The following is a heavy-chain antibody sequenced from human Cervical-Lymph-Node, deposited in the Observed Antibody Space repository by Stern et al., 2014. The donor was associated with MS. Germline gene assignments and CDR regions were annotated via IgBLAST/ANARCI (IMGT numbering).Heavy chain of an antibody. J-gene: IGHJ4*02. V-gene: IGHV5-51*01. Sequence: EVQLVQSGAEVKKPGESLKISCKGSGYSFTSYWIGWVRQMPGKGLEWMGVIYPGDSYTTYSPSFQGQFTISADKSISTAYLQWSSLKASDTAMYYCARRPYSSSPLRFDYWGQGTLVTVSS. CDR3: ARRPYSSSPLRFDY. D-gene: IGHD6-13*01. CDR2: IYPGDSYT. CDR1: GYSFTSYW.